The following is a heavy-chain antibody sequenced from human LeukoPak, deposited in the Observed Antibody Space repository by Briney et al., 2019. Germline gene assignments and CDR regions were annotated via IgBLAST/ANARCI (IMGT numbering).Heavy chain of an antibody. V-gene: IGHV1-8*01. D-gene: IGHD3-16*01. J-gene: IGHJ4*02. CDR1: GYTFTSYD. CDR2: MNPNSGNT. Sequence: ASVKVSCKASGYTFTSYDINWVRQATGQGLEWMGWMNPNSGNTGYAQKFQGRVTITADESTSTAYMELSSLRSEDTAVYYCARAFYRAEYYFDYWGQGTLVTVSS. CDR3: ARAFYRAEYYFDY.